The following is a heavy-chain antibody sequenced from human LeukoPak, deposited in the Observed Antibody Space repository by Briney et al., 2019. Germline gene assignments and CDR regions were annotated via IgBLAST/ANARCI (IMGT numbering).Heavy chain of an antibody. CDR2: ISRSSSVL. V-gene: IGHV3-21*01. J-gene: IGHJ4*02. D-gene: IGHD1-26*01. CDR1: GFSLSDYN. Sequence: GGSLRLSCAASGFSLSDYNINWVRQAPGKGLEWVSSISRSSSVLLYANSARGRFTTSRDIAKKSVYLQMNSLRAEDTAVYYCARRGGRGATPFDYWGQGTLVTVSS. CDR3: ARRGGRGATPFDY.